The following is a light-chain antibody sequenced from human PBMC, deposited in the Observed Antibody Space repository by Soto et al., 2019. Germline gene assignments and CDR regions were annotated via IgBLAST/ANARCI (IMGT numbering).Light chain of an antibody. V-gene: IGLV2-14*01. CDR1: SSDIGGYNY. J-gene: IGLJ1*01. CDR2: EVS. Sequence: QSALTQPASVSGSPGQSITISCTGTSSDIGGYNYVSWYQQHPGEAPKLVIYEVSNRPSGVSNRFSGSKSGNTASLTISGLQADDEADYYCAAWDDSLTGHFVFGTGTKLTVL. CDR3: AAWDDSLTGHFV.